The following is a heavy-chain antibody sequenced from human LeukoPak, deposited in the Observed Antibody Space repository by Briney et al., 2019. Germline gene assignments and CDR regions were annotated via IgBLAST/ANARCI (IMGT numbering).Heavy chain of an antibody. CDR2: ISRLAGST. CDR3: AKDVRDYYGTGTLNFDS. V-gene: IGHV3-23*01. J-gene: IGHJ4*02. CDR1: GFTFSDYP. Sequence: RGSLRLSCAASGFTFSDYPMSWVRQAPGKGLEWVSAISRLAGSTAYADSVYGRFTISRDNSQNTLFLQMNSLRVDDTAMYYCAKDVRDYYGTGTLNFDSWGQGTLVSVSS. D-gene: IGHD3-10*01.